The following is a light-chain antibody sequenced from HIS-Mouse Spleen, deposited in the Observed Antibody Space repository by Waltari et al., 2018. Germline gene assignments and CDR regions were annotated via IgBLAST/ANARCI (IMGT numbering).Light chain of an antibody. CDR2: DVS. V-gene: IGLV2-14*03. CDR1: SSDVGGYNY. Sequence: QSALTQPASVSWSPGQSITISCTGTSSDVGGYNYFSWYQQHPGKAPKLMIYDVSNRPSGVSNRFSGSKSGNTASLTISGLQAEDEADYYCSSYTSSSTLVFGGGTKLTVL. J-gene: IGLJ2*01. CDR3: SSYTSSSTLV.